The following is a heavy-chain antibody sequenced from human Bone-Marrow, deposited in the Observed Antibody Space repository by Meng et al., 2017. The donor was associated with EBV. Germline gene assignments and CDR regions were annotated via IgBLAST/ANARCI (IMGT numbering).Heavy chain of an antibody. D-gene: IGHD6-13*01. CDR2: ISSSSSYI. Sequence: EVQLVESGGGLVKPGGSLRLYCAASGFTFSSHSMNWVRQAPGKGLEWVSSISSSSSYIYYADSVKGRFTISRDNAKNSLYLQMNSLRAEDTAVYYCARVGTAGPIDYWGQGTLVTVSS. CDR1: GFTFSSHS. V-gene: IGHV3-21*01. J-gene: IGHJ4*02. CDR3: ARVGTAGPIDY.